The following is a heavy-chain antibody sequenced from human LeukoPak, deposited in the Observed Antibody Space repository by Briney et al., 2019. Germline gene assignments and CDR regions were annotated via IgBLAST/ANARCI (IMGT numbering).Heavy chain of an antibody. CDR1: GDSISSSSYS. V-gene: IGHV4-39*01. Sequence: SETLSLTCTVSGDSISSSSYSWGWIRQSPGKGLEWTGSLYYNERTYYNPSLKTRVSISVDTANNEFSLKLSSVTAADTAIYYCARHGDVEADGSWFDPWGQGTLVTVSS. CDR2: LYYNERT. J-gene: IGHJ5*02. CDR3: ARHGDVEADGSWFDP. D-gene: IGHD6-13*01.